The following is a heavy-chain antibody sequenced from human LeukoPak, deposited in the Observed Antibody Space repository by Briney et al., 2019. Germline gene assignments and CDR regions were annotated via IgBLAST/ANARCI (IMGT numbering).Heavy chain of an antibody. D-gene: IGHD1-14*01. CDR3: ARSNPNRNALDL. CDR2: IKKDGSEE. J-gene: IGHJ3*01. V-gene: IGHV3-7*01. Sequence: TGGSLRLSCEASGFIFSNFWMHWVRQAPGRGLEWVANIKKDGSEESYLDSVKGRFTVSRDNAKNSLFLQMNSLRGEDTAVYYCARSNPNRNALDLWGQGTMVTISS. CDR1: GFIFSNFW.